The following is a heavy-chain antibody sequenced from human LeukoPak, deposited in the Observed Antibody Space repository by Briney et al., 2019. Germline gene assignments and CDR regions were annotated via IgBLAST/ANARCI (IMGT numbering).Heavy chain of an antibody. CDR1: GFTFDDYA. J-gene: IGHJ6*02. CDR3: ATLAGYCSGGSCSSYYYYYGMDV. D-gene: IGHD2-15*01. Sequence: GGSLRLSCAASGFTFDDYAMHWVRQAPGKGLEWVSGISWNSGSIGYADSVKGRFTISRDNAKNSLYLQMNSLRAEDTALYYCATLAGYCSGGSCSSYYYYYGMDVWGQGTTVTVSS. V-gene: IGHV3-9*01. CDR2: ISWNSGSI.